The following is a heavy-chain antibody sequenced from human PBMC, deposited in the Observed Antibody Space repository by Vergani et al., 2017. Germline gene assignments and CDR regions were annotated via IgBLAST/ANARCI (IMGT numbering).Heavy chain of an antibody. CDR2: IWYDGSNK. D-gene: IGHD6-13*01. J-gene: IGHJ6*03. Sequence: QVQLVESGGGVVQPGRSLRLSCAASGFTFSSYGMHWVRQAPGKGLEWVAVIWYDGSNKYYADSVKGRFTISRDNSKNTLYLQMNSLRAEDTAVYYCARDGNSSPYTNYYYYYMDVWGKGTTVTVSS. CDR3: ARDGNSSPYTNYYYYYMDV. V-gene: IGHV3-33*01. CDR1: GFTFSSYG.